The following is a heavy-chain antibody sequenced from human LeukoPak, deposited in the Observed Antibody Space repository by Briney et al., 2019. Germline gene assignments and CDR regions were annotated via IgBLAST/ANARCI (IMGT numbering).Heavy chain of an antibody. CDR2: IYHTGST. V-gene: IGHV4-59*02. J-gene: IGHJ5*02. CDR1: GGSVSDYY. Sequence: SETLSLTCTISGGSVSDYYWSWIRQSPGKGLEWIGYIYHTGSTNYNPSLKSRVTISVDTSKNQFSLKLSSVTAADTAVYYCARGYTYYDFWSWGQGTLVTVSS. D-gene: IGHD3-3*01. CDR3: ARGYTYYDFWS.